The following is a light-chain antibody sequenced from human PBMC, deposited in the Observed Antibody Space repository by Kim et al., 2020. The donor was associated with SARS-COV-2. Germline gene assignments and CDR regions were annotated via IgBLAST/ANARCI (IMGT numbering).Light chain of an antibody. J-gene: IGLJ3*02. Sequence: GQSITISCTGTTSDVGGYNFVSWYQHHPGKAPKLTIYDVSKRPPGISNRFSGSKSGNTASLTISGLQAEDEADYYCNSYTSTSTRVFGGGTKLTVL. V-gene: IGLV2-14*03. CDR2: DVS. CDR3: NSYTSTSTRV. CDR1: TSDVGGYNF.